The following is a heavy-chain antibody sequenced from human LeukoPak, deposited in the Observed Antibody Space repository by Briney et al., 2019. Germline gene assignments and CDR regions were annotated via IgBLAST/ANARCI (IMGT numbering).Heavy chain of an antibody. CDR3: AREGDFWSGYYTVSLDY. CDR1: GFTFSSYW. Sequence: GGSLRLSCAASGFTFSSYWMSWVRQAPGKGLEWVANIKQDGSEKYYVDSVKGRFTISRDNAKNSLYLQMNSLRAEDTAVYYCAREGDFWSGYYTVSLDYWGQGTLVTVSS. V-gene: IGHV3-7*01. D-gene: IGHD3-3*01. CDR2: IKQDGSEK. J-gene: IGHJ4*02.